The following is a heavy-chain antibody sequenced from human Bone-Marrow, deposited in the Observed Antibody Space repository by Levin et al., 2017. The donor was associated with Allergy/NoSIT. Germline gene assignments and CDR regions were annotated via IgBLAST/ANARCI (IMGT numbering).Heavy chain of an antibody. CDR2: IYNTGAT. CDR1: SDSISTSKYY. J-gene: IGHJ4*02. D-gene: IGHD3-22*01. V-gene: IGHV4-39*01. Sequence: SETLSLTCSVSSDSISTSKYYWGWIRQPPGKGLDWIGSIYNTGATYYNPSLKSRVAISVDTSKNQFSLKVASVTAADTAVYYCARLPYYYYDNSDFHWGQGTLVTVSA. CDR3: ARLPYYYYDNSDFH.